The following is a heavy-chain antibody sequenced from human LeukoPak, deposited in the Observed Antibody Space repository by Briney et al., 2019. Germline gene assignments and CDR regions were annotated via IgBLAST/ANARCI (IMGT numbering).Heavy chain of an antibody. J-gene: IGHJ4*02. D-gene: IGHD5-24*01. Sequence: ASVKVSCKASGYTFTGYYMHWVRQAPGQGLEWMGWINPNSGGTNYAQKFRGRVTMTRDTSISTAYMELSRLRSDDTAVYYCARGTGWLPSGIDYWGQGTLVTVSS. CDR1: GYTFTGYY. V-gene: IGHV1-2*02. CDR3: ARGTGWLPSGIDY. CDR2: INPNSGGT.